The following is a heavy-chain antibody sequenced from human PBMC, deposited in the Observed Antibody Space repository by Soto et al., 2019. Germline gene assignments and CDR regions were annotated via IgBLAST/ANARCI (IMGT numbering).Heavy chain of an antibody. Sequence: SETLSLTCSVSGVSVSSGIFYWSWMRQPPGKGLEWMGFMYNTETFSYNPSLKSRVTLSVDASKHQFSLKLSSVTDAYTAVYYCARVPLRYSSSHTFESWGQGARVTVSS. J-gene: IGHJ4*02. CDR2: MYNTETF. V-gene: IGHV4-61*01. CDR1: GVSVSSGIFY. D-gene: IGHD6-19*01. CDR3: ARVPLRYSSSHTFES.